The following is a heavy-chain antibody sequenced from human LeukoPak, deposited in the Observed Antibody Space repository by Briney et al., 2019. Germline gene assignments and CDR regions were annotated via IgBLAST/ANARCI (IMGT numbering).Heavy chain of an antibody. V-gene: IGHV3-48*03. D-gene: IGHD3-10*01. CDR3: ARDPLLVRWFGESYFDY. Sequence: GGSLRLSCAASGFTFSSYEMNWVRQAPGKGLEWVSYISSSGSTIYYADSVKGRFTISRDNAKNSLYLQMNSLRAEDTAVYYCARDPLLVRWFGESYFDYWGQGTLVTVSS. CDR2: ISSSGSTI. CDR1: GFTFSSYE. J-gene: IGHJ4*02.